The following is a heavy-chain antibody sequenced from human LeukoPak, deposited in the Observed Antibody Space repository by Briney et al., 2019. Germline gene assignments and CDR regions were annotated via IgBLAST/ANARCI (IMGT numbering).Heavy chain of an antibody. J-gene: IGHJ4*02. Sequence: GESLRLSCAASGFTFSSYAMSWVRQAPGKGLEWVSAISGSGGSTYYADSVKGRFTISRDNSKNTLYPQMNSLRAEDTSVFYCAKDQQLLVRAFDYWGQGTLVTVSS. CDR3: AKDQQLLVRAFDY. CDR2: ISGSGGST. CDR1: GFTFSSYA. D-gene: IGHD6-19*01. V-gene: IGHV3-23*01.